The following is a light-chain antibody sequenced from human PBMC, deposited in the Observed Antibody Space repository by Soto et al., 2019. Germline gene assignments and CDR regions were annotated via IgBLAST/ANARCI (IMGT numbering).Light chain of an antibody. Sequence: QSLMTQPAYVSGSRGKSITIPSTPTMSHVGGYNYVSWYQEHPGKAPKLIIYEVSYRHSGVSNRFSGSTCGNTASLTISGLQAEDEADYCRSSYKSSSTDVFGTGTKVTVL. CDR3: SSYKSSSTDV. CDR2: EVS. CDR1: MSHVGGYNY. V-gene: IGLV2-14*01. J-gene: IGLJ1*01.